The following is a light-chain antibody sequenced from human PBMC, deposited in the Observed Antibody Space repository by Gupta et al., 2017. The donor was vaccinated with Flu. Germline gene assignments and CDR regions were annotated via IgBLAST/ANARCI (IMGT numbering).Light chain of an antibody. CDR3: QQYNSYSWT. CDR1: QSIRSW. J-gene: IGKJ1*01. V-gene: IGKV1-5*03. Sequence: PSTLSASVGDRVTIARRASQSIRSWLAWYQQKPGKAPKLLIYKASSLESGVPSRFSGSGSGTEFTLTISSLQPDDFATYYCQQYNSYSWTFGQGTKVEIK. CDR2: KAS.